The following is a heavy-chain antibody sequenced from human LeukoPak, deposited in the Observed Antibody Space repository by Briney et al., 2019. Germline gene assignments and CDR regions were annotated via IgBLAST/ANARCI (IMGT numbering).Heavy chain of an antibody. V-gene: IGHV3-74*01. J-gene: IGHJ5*02. CDR2: MNSDEIST. CDR3: ARANGDGASYYAS. D-gene: IGHD1-26*01. Sequence: GGSLRLSCAASGFSFNSYWMHWVRQAPGKGLVWVSRMNSDEISTAYADSVKGRFTISRDNAENTLYLQMNSLRAEDTAVYYCARANGDGASYYASWGQGTLVTVSS. CDR1: GFSFNSYW.